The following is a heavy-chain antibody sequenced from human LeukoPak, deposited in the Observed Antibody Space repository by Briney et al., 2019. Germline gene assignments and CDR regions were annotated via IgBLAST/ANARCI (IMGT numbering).Heavy chain of an antibody. CDR3: AREGPSGYNYGLYYFDY. CDR1: GASISTYY. Sequence: SETLSLTCTVSGASISTYYWSWLRQPAGKGLEWIGRIYSSGSANYNPSPKSRITMSVDTSKNQFSLKVSSVTAADTAVYYRAREGPSGYNYGLYYFDYWGQGTLVTVSS. V-gene: IGHV4-4*07. J-gene: IGHJ4*02. CDR2: IYSSGSA. D-gene: IGHD5-18*01.